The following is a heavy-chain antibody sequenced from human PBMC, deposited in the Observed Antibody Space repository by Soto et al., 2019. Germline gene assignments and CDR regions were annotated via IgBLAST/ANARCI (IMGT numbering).Heavy chain of an antibody. CDR3: ARATTITYYDFWSGYLAPEFDY. CDR1: GYTFTGYY. Sequence: SVKVSCKASGYTFTGYYMHWVRQAPGQGLEWMGWINPNSGGTNYAQKFQGWVTMTRDTSISTAYMELSRLRSDDTAVYYCARATTITYYDFWSGYLAPEFDYWGQGTLVTVSS. D-gene: IGHD3-3*01. CDR2: INPNSGGT. J-gene: IGHJ4*02. V-gene: IGHV1-2*04.